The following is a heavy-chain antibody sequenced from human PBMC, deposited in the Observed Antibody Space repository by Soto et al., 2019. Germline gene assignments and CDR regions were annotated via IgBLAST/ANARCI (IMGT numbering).Heavy chain of an antibody. CDR3: ARAATGYQYYYYYYMDV. CDR2: INHSGST. CDR1: GGSFSGYY. V-gene: IGHV4-34*01. J-gene: IGHJ6*03. D-gene: IGHD3-9*01. Sequence: SETLSLTCAVYGGSFSGYYWSWIRQPPGKGLEWIGEINHSGSTNYNPSLKSRVTISVDTSKNQFSLKLSSVTAADTAVYYCARAATGYQYYYYYYMDVWGKGTTVTVSS.